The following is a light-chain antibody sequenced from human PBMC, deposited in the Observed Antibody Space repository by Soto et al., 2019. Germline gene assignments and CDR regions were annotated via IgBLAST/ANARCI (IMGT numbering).Light chain of an antibody. V-gene: IGLV1-51*02. CDR1: SSDIGNNY. CDR3: GTWDNSLSADG. J-gene: IGLJ1*01. CDR2: ETN. Sequence: QSVLTQPPSVSAAPGQKVTISCSGSSSDIGNNYVSWYQHIPGTPPKLLIYETNKRPSGIPDRFSTSKSGTSASLGITGLQTGDEADYYCGTWDNSLSADGFGSGTKVTVL.